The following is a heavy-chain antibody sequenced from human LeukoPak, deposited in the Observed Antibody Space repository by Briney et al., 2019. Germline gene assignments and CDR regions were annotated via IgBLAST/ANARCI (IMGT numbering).Heavy chain of an antibody. D-gene: IGHD2-21*02. V-gene: IGHV5-51*01. J-gene: IGHJ3*02. Sequence: GESLKISCKGSGYSFTSYWIGWVRQMPGKGLEWMGIIYPGDSDTRYSPSFQGQVTISADKSISTAYLQWSSLKASDTAMYYCARLPIVVVTAIQTQGAFDIWGQGTMVTVSS. CDR1: GYSFTSYW. CDR3: ARLPIVVVTAIQTQGAFDI. CDR2: IYPGDSDT.